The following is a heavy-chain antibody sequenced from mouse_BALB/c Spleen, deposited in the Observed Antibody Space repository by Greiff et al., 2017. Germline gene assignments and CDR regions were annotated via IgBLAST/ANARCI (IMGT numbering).Heavy chain of an antibody. CDR3: ARGGLRRGYWYFDV. J-gene: IGHJ1*01. V-gene: IGHV5-6-3*01. D-gene: IGHD2-4*01. CDR1: GFTFSSYD. Sequence: EVMLVESGGGLVQPGGSLKLSCAASGFTFSSYDMSWVRQTPDKRLELVATINSNGGSTYYPDSVKGRFTISRDNAKNTLYLQMSSLKSEDTAMYYCARGGLRRGYWYFDVWGAGTTVTVSS. CDR2: INSNGGST.